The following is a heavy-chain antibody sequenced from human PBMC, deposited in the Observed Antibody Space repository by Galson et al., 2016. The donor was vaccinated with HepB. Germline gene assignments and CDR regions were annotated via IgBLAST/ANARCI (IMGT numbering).Heavy chain of an antibody. CDR3: ARDVVIVLPTATALSYYYYMDV. V-gene: IGHV4-31*03. J-gene: IGHJ6*03. Sequence: LSLTCNVSGGSISVGHHYWSWIRQHPGKGLEWIGYIYYSGSTYYNPSLKSRLTISVDTSKNQFSLKLRSVTAADTAVYYCARDVVIVLPTATALSYYYYMDVWGKGTTVTVSS. CDR1: GGSISVGHHY. D-gene: IGHD2/OR15-2a*01. CDR2: IYYSGST.